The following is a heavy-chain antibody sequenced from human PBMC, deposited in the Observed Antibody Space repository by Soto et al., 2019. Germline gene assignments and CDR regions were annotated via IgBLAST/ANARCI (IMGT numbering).Heavy chain of an antibody. CDR1: GFSFSNYG. D-gene: IGHD3-22*01. Sequence: PGGSLRLSCAASGFSFSNYGMHWFRQAPGKGLVWVAVITYDGGNNNYADSVKGRFTISRDNSKNTLYLQMNSLRAEDTAVYYCAKDFGISMIVFAFDIWGQGTMVTVSS. CDR3: AKDFGISMIVFAFDI. V-gene: IGHV3-30*18. J-gene: IGHJ3*02. CDR2: ITYDGGNN.